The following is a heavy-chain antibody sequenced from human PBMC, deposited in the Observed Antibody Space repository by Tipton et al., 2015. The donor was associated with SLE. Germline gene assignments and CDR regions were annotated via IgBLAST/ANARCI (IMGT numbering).Heavy chain of an antibody. Sequence: TLSLTCAVSGYSISSVYYCGWIRQAPGKGLEWIGSIFQSGSTDYNPSLKSRVTMYVDPSKRQFSLNLNSVTAADTALYFCARGVAERLGLDFWGQGSLVTVSS. D-gene: IGHD6-19*01. V-gene: IGHV4-38-2*01. J-gene: IGHJ4*02. CDR1: GYSISSVYY. CDR2: IFQSGST. CDR3: ARGVAERLGLDF.